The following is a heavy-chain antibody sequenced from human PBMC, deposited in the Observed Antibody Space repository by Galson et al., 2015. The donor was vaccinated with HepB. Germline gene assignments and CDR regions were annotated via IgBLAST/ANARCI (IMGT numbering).Heavy chain of an antibody. CDR1: GFTFSSYS. V-gene: IGHV3-21*01. Sequence: SLRLSCAASGFTFSSYSMNWVRQAPGKGLEWVSSISSSSYIYYADSVKGRFTISRDNAKNSLYLQMNSLRAEDTAVYYCARAGGYSYGFLDDPEIAYYYYMDVWGKGTTVTVSS. CDR3: ARAGGYSYGFLDDPEIAYYYYMDV. CDR2: ISSSSYI. J-gene: IGHJ6*03. D-gene: IGHD5-18*01.